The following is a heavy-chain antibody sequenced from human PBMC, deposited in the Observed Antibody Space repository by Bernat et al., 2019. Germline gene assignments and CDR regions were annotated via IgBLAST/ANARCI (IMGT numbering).Heavy chain of an antibody. CDR2: ISYDGSNK. V-gene: IGHV3-30*01. J-gene: IGHJ4*02. D-gene: IGHD3-3*01. CDR3: ARPEHDFWSGYLRVDY. CDR1: GFTFSSYA. Sequence: QVQLVESGGNVVQPGRSLRLSCAASGFTFSSYAMHWVRQAPGKGLEWVAVISYDGSNKYYADSVKGRFSIPRDNSKNTLYLQMNSLRAEDTAVYYCARPEHDFWSGYLRVDYWGQGTLVTVSS.